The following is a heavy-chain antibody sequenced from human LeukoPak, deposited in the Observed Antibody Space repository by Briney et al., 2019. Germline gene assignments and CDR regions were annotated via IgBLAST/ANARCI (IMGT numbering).Heavy chain of an antibody. CDR1: GGSISSYY. D-gene: IGHD4-17*01. Sequence: SETLSLTCTVSGGSISSYYWSWIRQPPGKGLEWIGYIYYSGSTNYNPTLKSRVTISVDTSKNQFSLKLSSVTTADTAVYYCARLPYGDYFDYWGQGTLVTVSS. CDR3: ARLPYGDYFDY. V-gene: IGHV4-59*08. J-gene: IGHJ4*02. CDR2: IYYSGST.